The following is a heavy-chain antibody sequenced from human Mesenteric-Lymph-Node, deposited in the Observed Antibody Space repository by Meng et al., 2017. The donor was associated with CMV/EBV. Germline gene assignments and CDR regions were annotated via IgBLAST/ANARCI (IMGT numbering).Heavy chain of an antibody. V-gene: IGHV1-8*03. Sequence: SGYTFTSNGINWERQATGQGLEWMGWMNPNSGNTGYAQKFQGRVTITSNTSISTAYMELSSLRSEDTAVYYCARVDIVVVPAAPDYWGQGTLVTVSS. CDR3: ARVDIVVVPAAPDY. CDR1: GYTFTSNG. CDR2: MNPNSGNT. D-gene: IGHD2-2*03. J-gene: IGHJ4*02.